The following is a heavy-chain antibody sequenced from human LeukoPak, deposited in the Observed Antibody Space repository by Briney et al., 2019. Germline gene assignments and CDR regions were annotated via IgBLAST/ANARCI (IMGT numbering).Heavy chain of an antibody. D-gene: IGHD2-15*01. CDR1: GFTFDDYA. CDR2: ISWNSGSI. V-gene: IGHV3-9*01. CDR3: AGQVVVVADTDWFDP. J-gene: IGHJ5*02. Sequence: GRSLRLSCAASGFTFDDYAMHWVRQAPGKGLEWVSGISWNSGSIGYADSVKGRFTISRDNAKNSLYLQMNSLRAEDTALYYCAGQVVVVADTDWFDPWGQGTLVTVSS.